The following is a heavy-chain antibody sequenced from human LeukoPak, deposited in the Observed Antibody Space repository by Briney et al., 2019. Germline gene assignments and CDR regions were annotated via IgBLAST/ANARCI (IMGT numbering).Heavy chain of an antibody. CDR3: ARWGVNAGLDR. J-gene: IGHJ5*02. D-gene: IGHD3-10*01. Sequence: GGSLRLSCAASGFTFSDYWMAWVRQAPGKGLEWVANICPDGSDTYHVDSVRGRFAISRDNAQYLLNLQMSSLRAEDSAVYYCARWGVNAGLDRWGQGTLVIVSS. CDR1: GFTFSDYW. V-gene: IGHV3-7*01. CDR2: ICPDGSDT.